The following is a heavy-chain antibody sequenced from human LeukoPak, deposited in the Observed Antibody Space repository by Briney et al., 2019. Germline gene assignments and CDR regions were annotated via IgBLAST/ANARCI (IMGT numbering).Heavy chain of an antibody. D-gene: IGHD6-13*01. CDR3: AKDKLGIAAAGTLDY. J-gene: IGHJ4*02. Sequence: PGRSLRLSCAASGFTFSSYGMHWVRQAPGKGLEWVAVISYDGSNKYYADSVKGRFTISRDNSKNTLYLQMNSLRAEDTAVYYCAKDKLGIAAAGTLDYWGQGTLVTDSS. CDR2: ISYDGSNK. CDR1: GFTFSSYG. V-gene: IGHV3-30*18.